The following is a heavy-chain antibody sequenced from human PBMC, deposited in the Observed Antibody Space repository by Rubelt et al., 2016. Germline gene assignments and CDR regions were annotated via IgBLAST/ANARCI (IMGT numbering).Heavy chain of an antibody. J-gene: IGHJ4*02. CDR1: GYTFTSCD. D-gene: IGHD3-22*01. Sequence: QVQLVQSGAEVKKPGASVKVSCKASGYTFTSCDINWVRQATGQGLEWMGWMNPNSGNTGYAQKFQGRVTMTRNTSISTVYMELSSLRSEDTAVYYCARDGGYYYDSSGYYYPNWGQGTLVTVSS. V-gene: IGHV1-8*01. CDR2: MNPNSGNT. CDR3: ARDGGYYYDSSGYYYPN.